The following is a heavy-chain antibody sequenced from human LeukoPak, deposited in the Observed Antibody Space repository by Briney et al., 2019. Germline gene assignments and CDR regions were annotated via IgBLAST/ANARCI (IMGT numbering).Heavy chain of an antibody. CDR3: GRVGAYYGSGSYSDY. J-gene: IGHJ4*02. CDR1: GFTFSSYA. Sequence: GGSLRLSCAASGFTFSSYAMHWVRQAPGKGLEWVANINQDGSEKYYVDSVKGRFTISRDNAKKSLYLQMNSLRAEDTAVYYCGRVGAYYGSGSYSDYWGQGTLVTVSS. D-gene: IGHD3-10*01. CDR2: INQDGSEK. V-gene: IGHV3-7*01.